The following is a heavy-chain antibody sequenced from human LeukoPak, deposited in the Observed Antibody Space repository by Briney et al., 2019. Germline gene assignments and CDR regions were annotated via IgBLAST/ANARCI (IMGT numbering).Heavy chain of an antibody. CDR2: IYSGGST. V-gene: IGHV3-66*01. J-gene: IGHJ4*02. CDR1: GFTVSSNY. CDR3: ARGGYGDYVSPLRY. D-gene: IGHD4-17*01. Sequence: GGSLRLSCAASGFTVSSNYMSWVRQAPGKGLEWVSVIYSGGSTYYADSVKGRFTISRDNSKNTLYLQMNSLRAEDTAVYYCARGGYGDYVSPLRYWGQGTLVTVSS.